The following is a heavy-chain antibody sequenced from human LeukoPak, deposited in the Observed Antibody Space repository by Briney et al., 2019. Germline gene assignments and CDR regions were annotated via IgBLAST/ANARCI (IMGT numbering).Heavy chain of an antibody. V-gene: IGHV3-11*04. CDR1: GFTFSDYY. CDR2: ISSSGSTI. Sequence: NPGGSLRLSCAASGFTFSDYYMSWVRQAPGKGLEWVSYISSSGSTIYYADSVKGRFTVSRDNAKNSLYLQTNSLRAEDTAVYYCARVVLVPDYYFDYWGQGALVTVSS. J-gene: IGHJ4*02. CDR3: ARVVLVPDYYFDY. D-gene: IGHD2-2*01.